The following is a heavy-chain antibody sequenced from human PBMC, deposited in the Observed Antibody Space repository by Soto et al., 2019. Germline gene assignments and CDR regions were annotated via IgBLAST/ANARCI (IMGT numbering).Heavy chain of an antibody. Sequence: QLHLVHSGAVVKKPGASVTVSCSASGYPVTAYYMHWVRQAPGRGLEWMGGINPATGAAKYRQTFQGRVTMTRDTSTSTVFMELSGLTSEDTAVFYCARGGGVGVAGSAAFDMWGQGTVVTVSS. V-gene: IGHV1-2*02. CDR2: INPATGAA. D-gene: IGHD3-3*01. CDR1: GYPVTAYY. J-gene: IGHJ3*02. CDR3: ARGGGVGVAGSAAFDM.